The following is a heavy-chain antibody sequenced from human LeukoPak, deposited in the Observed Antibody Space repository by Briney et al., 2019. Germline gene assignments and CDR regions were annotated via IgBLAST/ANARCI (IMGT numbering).Heavy chain of an antibody. Sequence: SVKVSCKASGGTFSSYAISWVRQAPGQGLEWMGRIIPIFGTANYAQKFQGRVTITTDESTSTAYMELSSLRSEDTAVYYCAREGYYDSSGYYYYWGQGTLVTVSS. CDR2: IIPIFGTA. CDR1: GGTFSSYA. CDR3: AREGYYDSSGYYYY. J-gene: IGHJ4*02. D-gene: IGHD3-22*01. V-gene: IGHV1-69*05.